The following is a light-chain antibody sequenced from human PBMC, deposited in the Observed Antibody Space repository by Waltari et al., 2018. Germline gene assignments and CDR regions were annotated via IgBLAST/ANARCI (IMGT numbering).Light chain of an antibody. Sequence: AIRMTQSPSSFSASTGDRVTITCRASQGISSYLAWYQQKPGKAPKLLIYAASTLQSGVPSRFSGSGSGTDFTLTIRCLQSEDFATYYCQQYYSYPQTFGGGTKVEIK. CDR2: AAS. V-gene: IGKV1-8*01. J-gene: IGKJ4*01. CDR3: QQYYSYPQT. CDR1: QGISSY.